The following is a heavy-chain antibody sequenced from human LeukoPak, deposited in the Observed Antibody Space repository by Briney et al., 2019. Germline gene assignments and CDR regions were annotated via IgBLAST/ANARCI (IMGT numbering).Heavy chain of an antibody. CDR1: GFTFRNYW. D-gene: IGHD3/OR15-3a*01. V-gene: IGHV3-11*01. J-gene: IGHJ4*02. CDR2: IGKRGTDI. Sequence: GGSLRLSCAASGFTFRNYWMSWVRQAPGKGLEWISYIGKRGTDINYADSVKGRFTVSRDNAKSSLFLQMDNLRAEDTAVYYCATTARVGQNWGQGTLVTVSS. CDR3: ATTARVGQN.